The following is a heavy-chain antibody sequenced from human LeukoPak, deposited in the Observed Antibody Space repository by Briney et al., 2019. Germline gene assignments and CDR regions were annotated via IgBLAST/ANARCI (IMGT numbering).Heavy chain of an antibody. CDR2: ISGSGGST. CDR3: AKDAQLWSLIPFSSEYFDY. Sequence: HPGGSLRLSCAASGFTFSSYAMSWVRQAPGKGLEWVSAISGSGGSTYYADSVKGRFTISRDNSKNTLYLQMNSLRAEDTAVYYCAKDAQLWSLIPFSSEYFDYWGQGTLVTVSS. D-gene: IGHD5-18*01. J-gene: IGHJ4*02. CDR1: GFTFSSYA. V-gene: IGHV3-23*01.